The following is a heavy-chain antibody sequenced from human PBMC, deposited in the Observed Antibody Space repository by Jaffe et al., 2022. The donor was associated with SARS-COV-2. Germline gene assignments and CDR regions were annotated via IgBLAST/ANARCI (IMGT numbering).Heavy chain of an antibody. CDR1: GFTFSSYG. Sequence: QVQLVESGGGVVQPGRSLRLSCAASGFTFSSYGMHWVRQAPGKGLEWVAVIWYDGSNKYYADSVKGRFTISRDNSKNTLYLQMNSLRAEDTAVYYCARDRIVGATGGAGYYYYGMDVWGQGTTVTVSS. D-gene: IGHD1-26*01. CDR2: IWYDGSNK. J-gene: IGHJ6*02. V-gene: IGHV3-33*01. CDR3: ARDRIVGATGGAGYYYYGMDV.